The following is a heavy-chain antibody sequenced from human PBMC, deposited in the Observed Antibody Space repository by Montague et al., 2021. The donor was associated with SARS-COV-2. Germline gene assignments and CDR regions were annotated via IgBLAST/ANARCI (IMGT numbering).Heavy chain of an antibody. J-gene: IGHJ5*02. CDR2: LYDSERT. D-gene: IGHD3-10*01. V-gene: IGHV4-59*01. CDR3: ARARGSSGLWFGEYNWFEP. Sequence: SETLSLTCTVSGASISSYYWSWIRQPPGKGLEWIAYLYDSERTSYNPSLKSRITISLDTSRNQLSLKLSSMTAADTAVYYCARARGSSGLWFGEYNWFEPWGQGTLVTVSS. CDR1: GASISSYY.